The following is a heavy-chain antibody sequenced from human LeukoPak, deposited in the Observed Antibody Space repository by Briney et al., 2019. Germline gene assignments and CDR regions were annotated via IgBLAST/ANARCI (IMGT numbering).Heavy chain of an antibody. CDR3: ARDPIVGDTGGGDY. CDR1: GFTFSSYA. V-gene: IGHV3-7*01. CDR2: INGDGSIE. Sequence: PGGSLRLSCAASGFTFSSYAMSWVRQAPGKGLEWVSNINGDGSIENYVHSVRGRFSIFRDNAKDALYLQMNSLRVDDTAIYYCARDPIVGDTGGGDYWGQGTLVTVFS. D-gene: IGHD1-26*01. J-gene: IGHJ4*02.